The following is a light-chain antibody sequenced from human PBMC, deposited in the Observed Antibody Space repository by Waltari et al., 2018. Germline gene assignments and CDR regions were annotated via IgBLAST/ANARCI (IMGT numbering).Light chain of an antibody. Sequence: DIQMTQSPSTRSASVGDRVTIPCRASQSVGTWLAWYQQKPGKAPKLLIYMASSLESGVPSRFSGSGSGREFTLTISSLQPDDFATYSCQQYSSFSTFGQGTKVDI. J-gene: IGKJ2*01. CDR2: MAS. CDR1: QSVGTW. V-gene: IGKV1-5*03. CDR3: QQYSSFST.